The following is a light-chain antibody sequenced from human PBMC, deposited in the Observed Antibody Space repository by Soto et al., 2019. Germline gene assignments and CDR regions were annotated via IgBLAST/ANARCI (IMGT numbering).Light chain of an antibody. V-gene: IGLV2-14*01. CDR1: RSDVGGYNY. CDR2: EVS. CDR3: SSYTSSSTRV. Sequence: QSVLTQPASVSGSPGQSITISCTGTRSDVGGYNYVSWYQQHPGKARKLMIYEVSNRPSGVSNRFSGSKSGNTASLTISGLQAEDEADYYCSSYTSSSTRVFGGGTKLTVL. J-gene: IGLJ3*02.